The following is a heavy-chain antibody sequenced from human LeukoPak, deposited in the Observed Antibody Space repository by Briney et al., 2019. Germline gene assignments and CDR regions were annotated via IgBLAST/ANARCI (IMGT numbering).Heavy chain of an antibody. CDR3: ARDGAVSSPFDY. J-gene: IGHJ4*02. CDR2: ISSSSSYI. V-gene: IGHV3-21*01. D-gene: IGHD6-13*01. CDR1: GVTFSSYS. Sequence: GSLRLSCAASGVTFSSYSMNWVRQAPGKGLEWVSSISSSSSYIYYADSVKGRFTISRDNAKNSLYLQMNSLRAEDTAVYYCARDGAVSSPFDYWGQGTLVTVSS.